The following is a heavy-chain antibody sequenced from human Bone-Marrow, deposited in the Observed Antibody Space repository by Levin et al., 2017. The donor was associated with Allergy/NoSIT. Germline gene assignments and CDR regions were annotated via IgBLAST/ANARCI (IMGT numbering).Heavy chain of an antibody. CDR3: ARGVGYSSSSGDY. J-gene: IGHJ4*02. CDR1: GFTFSSYS. V-gene: IGHV3-48*04. Sequence: GESLKISCAGSGFTFSSYSMNWVRQAPGKGLEWVSYISSSSGAIYYADSVKGRFTISRDNAKNSLYLQMNSLGAEDTAVYYCARGVGYSSSSGDYWGQGTLVTVSS. CDR2: ISSSSGAI. D-gene: IGHD6-6*01.